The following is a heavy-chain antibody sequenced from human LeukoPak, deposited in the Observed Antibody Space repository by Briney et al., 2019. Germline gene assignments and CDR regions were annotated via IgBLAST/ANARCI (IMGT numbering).Heavy chain of an antibody. CDR2: IRYDGSNK. CDR1: GFTFSSDG. J-gene: IGHJ4*02. CDR3: AKEGCSSTSCYTDDY. Sequence: GGPLRLSCAAAGFTFSSDGMHWVRQAPGTRLHGGAVIRYDGSNKYYADSVKGRFTISRDNSKNTLYLQMNSLRAEDTAVYYCAKEGCSSTSCYTDDYWGQGTLVTVSS. D-gene: IGHD2-2*01. V-gene: IGHV3-30*02.